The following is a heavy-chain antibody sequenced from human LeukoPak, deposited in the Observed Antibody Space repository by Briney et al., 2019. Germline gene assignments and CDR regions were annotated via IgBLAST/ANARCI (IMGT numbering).Heavy chain of an antibody. CDR3: ARARDWFES. CDR2: LFHGGIT. CDR1: SYPNNKVYY. J-gene: IGHJ5*01. Sequence: ASDTLSLMCTVSSYPNNKVYYLGRIRPSPGNGLECIGYLFHGGITFYNPSLKSRVTISVDTSQNHFSLWLTSVTAAGTAVYYCARARDWFESWGQGALVTVTS. V-gene: IGHV4-38-2*02.